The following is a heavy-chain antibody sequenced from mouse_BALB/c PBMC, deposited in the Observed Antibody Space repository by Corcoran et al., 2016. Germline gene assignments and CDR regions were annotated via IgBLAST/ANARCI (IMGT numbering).Heavy chain of an antibody. CDR3: AREGRRGYVDV. CDR2: INPYNDGT. V-gene: IGHV1S136*01. Sequence: EVQLQQSGPELVKPGASVKVSCKASGYTFTSYVMHWVKQKPGQGLEWIGYINPYNDGTKYNEKFKGKDTLTSDKSSSTAYMELSSLTSEDAAVYYCAREGRRGYVDVWGAGTTVTVSS. J-gene: IGHJ1*01. CDR1: GYTFTSYV.